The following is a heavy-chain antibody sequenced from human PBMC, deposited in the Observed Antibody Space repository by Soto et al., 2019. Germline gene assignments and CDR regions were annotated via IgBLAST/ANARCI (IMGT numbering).Heavy chain of an antibody. J-gene: IGHJ6*03. D-gene: IGHD6-13*01. CDR1: GYSFTSYW. CDR3: ARVNSKYSSSWPMRSYYYYMDV. Sequence: EVQLVQSGAEVKKPGESLKISCKGSGYSFTSYWIGWVRQMPGKGLEWMGIIYPGDSDTRYSPSFQGQVTISADKSISTAYLQWSSLKASDTAMYYCARVNSKYSSSWPMRSYYYYMDVWGKGTTVTVSS. V-gene: IGHV5-51*03. CDR2: IYPGDSDT.